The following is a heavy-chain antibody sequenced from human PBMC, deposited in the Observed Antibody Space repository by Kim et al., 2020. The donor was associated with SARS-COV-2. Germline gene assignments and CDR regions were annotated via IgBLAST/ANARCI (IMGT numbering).Heavy chain of an antibody. Sequence: GGSLRLSCAASGFTFSSYAMHWVRQAPGKGLEWVAVISYDGSNKYYADSVKGRFTISRDNSKNTLYLQMNSLRAEDTAVYYCASPPPVRSSWWPAYFDY. CDR3: ASPPPVRSSWWPAYFDY. CDR1: GFTFSSYA. J-gene: IGHJ4*01. D-gene: IGHD6-13*01. CDR2: ISYDGSNK. V-gene: IGHV3-30*04.